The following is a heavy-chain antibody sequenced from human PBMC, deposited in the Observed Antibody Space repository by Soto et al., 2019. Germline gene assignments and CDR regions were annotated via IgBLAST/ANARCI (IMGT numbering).Heavy chain of an antibody. CDR2: IYYSGST. D-gene: IGHD4-17*01. Sequence: QLQLQESGPRLVKPSETLSLTCTVSGGSISSSIYYWGWIRQPPGMGLEWIGSIYYSGSTNCNPTLKSXXTMSVDTSRNQFSLRLTSVTAADTAVYYCARHFDYPAAFDIWGQGTVVTVSS. CDR3: ARHFDYPAAFDI. V-gene: IGHV4-39*01. CDR1: GGSISSSIYY. J-gene: IGHJ3*02.